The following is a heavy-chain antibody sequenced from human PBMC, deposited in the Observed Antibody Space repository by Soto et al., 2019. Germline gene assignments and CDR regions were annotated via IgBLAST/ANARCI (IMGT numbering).Heavy chain of an antibody. Sequence: ASVKVSCKASGYTFTSCGISWVRQAPGQGLEWMGWISAYNGNTNYTQKLQGRVTMTTDTSTSTAYMELRSLRSDDTAVYYCARADFWSGYLRTWFDPWGQGTLVTVSS. D-gene: IGHD3-3*01. CDR3: ARADFWSGYLRTWFDP. CDR2: ISAYNGNT. J-gene: IGHJ5*02. CDR1: GYTFTSCG. V-gene: IGHV1-18*04.